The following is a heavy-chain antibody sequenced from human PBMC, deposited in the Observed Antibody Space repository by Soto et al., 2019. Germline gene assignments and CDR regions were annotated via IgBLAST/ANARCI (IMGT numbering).Heavy chain of an antibody. CDR3: VSTSLVVSAATREDY. CDR1: GFTFSSYW. Sequence: EAQLVESGGGLVQPGGSLRLSCAASGFTFSSYWMHWVRQAPGKGLVWVSRINSDGSSTSYADSVKGRFTISRDNAKNTLYLQMNSLRAEDTAVYYCVSTSLVVSAATREDYCGQGTLVTVSS. V-gene: IGHV3-74*01. J-gene: IGHJ4*02. CDR2: INSDGSST. D-gene: IGHD2-15*01.